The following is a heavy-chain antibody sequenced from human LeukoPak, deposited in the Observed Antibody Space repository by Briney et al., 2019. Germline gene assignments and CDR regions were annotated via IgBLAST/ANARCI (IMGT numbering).Heavy chain of an antibody. J-gene: IGHJ4*02. D-gene: IGHD1-26*01. CDR1: GFPFSNYG. CDR2: ISYDGSNK. Sequence: GGSLRLSCAASGFPFSNYGMHWVRQAPGKGLEWVSVISYDGSNKYYADSVKGRFTISRDNSKNTLYLQMNSLRAEDTAMYYCAKNSGSTALWGQGTLVTVSS. CDR3: AKNSGSTAL. V-gene: IGHV3-30*18.